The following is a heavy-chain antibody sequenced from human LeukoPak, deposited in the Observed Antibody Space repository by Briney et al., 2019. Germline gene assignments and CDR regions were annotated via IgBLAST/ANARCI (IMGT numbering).Heavy chain of an antibody. CDR1: GFTLCIYL. V-gene: IGHV3-7*03. J-gene: IGHJ4*02. CDR3: ARELVVPGASIHFDY. CDR2: IKQDTSEK. D-gene: IGHD2-2*01. Sequence: GGSLRHSCAASGFTLCIYLMNCVRQAPGEGLWWVDNIKQDTSEKYSVHSVRGRFTVSRDNNKNSLYLQMTSLRGEDTAVYYCARELVVPGASIHFDYWGEGTLVTVSS.